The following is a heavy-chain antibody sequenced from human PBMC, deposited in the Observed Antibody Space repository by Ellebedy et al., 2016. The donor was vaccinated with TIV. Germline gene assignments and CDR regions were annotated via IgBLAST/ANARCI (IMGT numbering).Heavy chain of an antibody. CDR3: ARHNSGYVDY. CDR1: GGSFSGYY. D-gene: IGHD2/OR15-2a*01. CDR2: INHSGST. V-gene: IGHV4-34*01. Sequence: MPSETLSLTCAVYGGSFSGYYWSWIRQPPGQGLEWIGEINHSGSTNYNPSLKSRVTISVDTSKNQFSLKLSSVTAADTAVYYCARHNSGYVDYWGQGTLVTVSS. J-gene: IGHJ4*02.